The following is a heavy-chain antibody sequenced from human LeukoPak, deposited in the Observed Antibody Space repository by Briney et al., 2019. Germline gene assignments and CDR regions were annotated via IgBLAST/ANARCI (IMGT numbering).Heavy chain of an antibody. V-gene: IGHV3-21*01. Sequence: KSGGSLRLSCAASGFTFSSYSVNWVRQAPGKGLEWISSITGSSTTVFYADSVKGRFTISRDNAKNSLYLQINSLRAEDTAVYYCAIKSIAARPNPWDAFDIWGQGTMVTVSS. J-gene: IGHJ3*02. CDR1: GFTFSSYS. D-gene: IGHD6-6*01. CDR2: ITGSSTTV. CDR3: AIKSIAARPNPWDAFDI.